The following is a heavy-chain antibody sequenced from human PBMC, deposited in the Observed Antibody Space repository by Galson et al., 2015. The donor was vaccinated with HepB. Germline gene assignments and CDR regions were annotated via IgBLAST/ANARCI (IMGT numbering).Heavy chain of an antibody. Sequence: SLRLSCAASGFTFGEYAMSWFRQAPGKGLEWVGFIRSKAYGGTTEHAASVKGRFTISRDDSKSIAYLQMNSLKTEDTAVYYCTRGLDYDDYYFNYYGMDVWGHGTTVTVSS. J-gene: IGHJ6*02. D-gene: IGHD4-17*01. CDR2: IRSKAYGGTT. V-gene: IGHV3-49*03. CDR3: TRGLDYDDYYFNYYGMDV. CDR1: GFTFGEYA.